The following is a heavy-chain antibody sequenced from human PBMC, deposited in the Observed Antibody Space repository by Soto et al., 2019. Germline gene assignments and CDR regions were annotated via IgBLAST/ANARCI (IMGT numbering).Heavy chain of an antibody. CDR3: AGKTEGYDILTGYYRPVGFDI. Sequence: SETLSLTGTVSGGSISSSSYYWGWIRQPPGKGLEWIGSIYYSGSTYYNPSLKSRVTISVDTSKNQFSLKLSSVTAADTAVYYCAGKTEGYDILTGYYRPVGFDIWGQGTMVTVSS. D-gene: IGHD3-9*01. CDR2: IYYSGST. J-gene: IGHJ3*02. CDR1: GGSISSSSYY. V-gene: IGHV4-39*01.